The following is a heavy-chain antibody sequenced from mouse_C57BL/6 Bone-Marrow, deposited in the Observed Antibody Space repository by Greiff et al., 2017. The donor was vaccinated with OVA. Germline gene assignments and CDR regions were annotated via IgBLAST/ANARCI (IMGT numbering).Heavy chain of an antibody. CDR2: ISDGGSYT. J-gene: IGHJ3*01. Sequence: EVKLMESGGGLVKPGGSLKLSCAASGFTFSSYAMSWVRQTPEKRLEWVATISDGGSYTYYPDNVKGRFTFSRNYANNNLYLQMVHLRSEDTAVYYCASHYDYDGFAYWGQGTRVTVSA. CDR1: GFTFSSYA. V-gene: IGHV5-4*03. CDR3: ASHYDYDGFAY. D-gene: IGHD2-4*01.